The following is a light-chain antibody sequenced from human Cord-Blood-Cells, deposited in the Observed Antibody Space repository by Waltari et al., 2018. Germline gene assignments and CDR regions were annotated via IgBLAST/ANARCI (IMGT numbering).Light chain of an antibody. V-gene: IGKV1-9*01. CDR1: QGISSY. Sequence: DIQLTPSPSSLSASVGDRVPITCRASQGISSYLAWYQQKPGKAPKLLIYAASTLQSGVPSRFSGSGSGTEFTLTISSLQPEDFATYYCQQLNSYPLFGPGTKVDIK. CDR2: AAS. CDR3: QQLNSYPL. J-gene: IGKJ3*01.